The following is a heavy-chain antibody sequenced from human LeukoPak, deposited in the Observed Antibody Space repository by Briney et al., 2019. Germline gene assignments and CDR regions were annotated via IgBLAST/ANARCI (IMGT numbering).Heavy chain of an antibody. J-gene: IGHJ4*02. D-gene: IGHD4-11*01. V-gene: IGHV4-30-4*01. CDR3: ARVGTTFDY. Sequence: PSQTLSLTCTVSGGSISSGDYYWSWIRQPPGKGLEWIGYIYYSGSTYYNPSLKRRVTISVDTSKNQFSLKLSSVTAADTDVYYGARVGTTFDYWGQGTLVTVSS. CDR2: IYYSGST. CDR1: GGSISSGDYY.